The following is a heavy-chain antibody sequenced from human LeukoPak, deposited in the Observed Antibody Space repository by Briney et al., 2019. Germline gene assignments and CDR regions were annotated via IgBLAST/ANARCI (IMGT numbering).Heavy chain of an antibody. CDR3: ARDASLSYSYMDV. CDR2: IWFDGTKK. J-gene: IGHJ6*03. V-gene: IGHV3-33*01. CDR1: GFTCNSYG. Sequence: GGSLRLSCAASGFTCNSYGMHWVRQAPGKGLEWVAVIWFDGTKKYYADSVKGRFTISRDNSKNTLYLQTNSLRAEDTAVYYCARDASLSYSYMDVWGKGTTVTVSS.